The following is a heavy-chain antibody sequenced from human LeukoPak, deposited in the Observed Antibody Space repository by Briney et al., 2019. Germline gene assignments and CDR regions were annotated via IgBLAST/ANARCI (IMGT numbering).Heavy chain of an antibody. V-gene: IGHV3-53*01. D-gene: IGHD6-19*01. CDR1: GFTVSSNY. Sequence: TGGSLRLSCAASGFTVSSNYMSWVRQAPGKGLEWVSVIYSGGSTYYADSVKGRFTISRDNSKNTLYLQMNSLRAEDTAVYYCASDPVAGGVSGAFDIWGQGTMVTVSS. CDR3: ASDPVAGGVSGAFDI. CDR2: IYSGGST. J-gene: IGHJ3*02.